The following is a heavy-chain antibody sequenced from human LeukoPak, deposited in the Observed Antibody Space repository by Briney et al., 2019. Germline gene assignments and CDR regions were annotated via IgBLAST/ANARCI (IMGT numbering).Heavy chain of an antibody. CDR2: INHSGST. Sequence: SETLSLTCAVYGGSFSGYYWSWIRQPPGKGLEWIGEINHSGSTNYNPSLKSRVTISVDTSKNQSSLKLSSVTAADTAVYYCARHYVLLWFGELFSQAWFDPWGQGTLVTVSS. D-gene: IGHD3-10*01. J-gene: IGHJ5*02. CDR1: GGSFSGYY. V-gene: IGHV4-34*01. CDR3: ARHYVLLWFGELFSQAWFDP.